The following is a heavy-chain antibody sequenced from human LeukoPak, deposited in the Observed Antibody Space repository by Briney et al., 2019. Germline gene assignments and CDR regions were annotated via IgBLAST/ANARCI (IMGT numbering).Heavy chain of an antibody. CDR3: ALTGYYDFWSGPGH. V-gene: IGHV3-74*01. J-gene: IGHJ1*01. CDR2: INSDGSST. CDR1: GFTFSSYW. Sequence: GGSLRLSCAASGFTFSSYWMHWVRQAPGKGLVWVSRINSDGSSTSYADSVKGRFTISRDNAKKSLYLQMNSLRAEDMAVYYCALTGYYDFWSGPGHWGQGTLVTVSS. D-gene: IGHD3-3*01.